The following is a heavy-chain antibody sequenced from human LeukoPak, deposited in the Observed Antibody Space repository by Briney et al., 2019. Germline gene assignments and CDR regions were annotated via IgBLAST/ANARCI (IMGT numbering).Heavy chain of an antibody. V-gene: IGHV1-2*02. CDR1: AYTFSDYY. Sequence: ASVNVSCKASAYTFSDYYIHWVRQAPGQGLEWMSWITPNSGGTKYAQRFQGRVTMTRDTSISTAYMDLSSLGSDDTAIFYCVRKSATRRTSEFDYWGQGTPVTVSS. CDR3: VRKSATRRTSEFDY. J-gene: IGHJ4*02. D-gene: IGHD2-15*01. CDR2: ITPNSGGT.